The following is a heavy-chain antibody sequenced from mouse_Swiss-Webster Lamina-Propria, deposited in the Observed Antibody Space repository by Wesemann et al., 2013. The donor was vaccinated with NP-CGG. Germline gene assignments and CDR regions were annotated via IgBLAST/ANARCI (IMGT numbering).Heavy chain of an antibody. Sequence: QVQLQQSGAELVRPGTSVKVSCKASGYAFTNYLIEWVKQRPGQGLEWIGVINPGSGGTNYNEKFKGKATLTADKSSSTAYMQLSSLTSDDSAVYFCARGGVWLRQDYWGQGTTLTVSS. V-gene: IGHV1-54*01. CDR3: ARGGVWLRQDY. CDR2: INPGSGGT. J-gene: IGHJ2*01. D-gene: IGHD2-2*01. CDR1: GYAFTNYL.